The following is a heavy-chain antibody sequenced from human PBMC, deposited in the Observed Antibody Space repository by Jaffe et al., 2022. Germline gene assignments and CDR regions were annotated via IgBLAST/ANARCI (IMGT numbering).Heavy chain of an antibody. CDR1: GGSISSSNW. CDR3: ARVPFTIFGVVTLRGPMDV. Sequence: QVQLQESGPGLVKPSGTLSLTCAVSGGSISSSNWWSWVRQPPGKGLEWIGEIYHSGSTNYNPSLKSRVTISVDKSKNQFSLKLSSVTAADTAVYYCARVPFTIFGVVTLRGPMDVWGKGTTVTVSS. V-gene: IGHV4-4*02. J-gene: IGHJ6*03. CDR2: IYHSGST. D-gene: IGHD3-3*01.